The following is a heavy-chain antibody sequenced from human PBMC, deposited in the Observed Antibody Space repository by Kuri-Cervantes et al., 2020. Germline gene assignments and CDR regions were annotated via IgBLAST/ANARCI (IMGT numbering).Heavy chain of an antibody. J-gene: IGHJ6*03. Sequence: SVKVSCKASGYTFTGYYMHWVRQAPGQGLEWMGGIIPIFGTANYAQKFQGRVTITADKSTSTAYMELSSLRSEDTAVYYCARAGYYGVDYYYYYYMDVWGKGTTVTVSS. CDR2: IIPIFGTA. V-gene: IGHV1-69*06. CDR3: ARAGYYGVDYYYYYYMDV. D-gene: IGHD3-10*01. CDR1: GYTFTGYY.